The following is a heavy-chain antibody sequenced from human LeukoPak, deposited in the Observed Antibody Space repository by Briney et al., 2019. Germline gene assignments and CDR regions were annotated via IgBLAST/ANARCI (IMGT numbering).Heavy chain of an antibody. CDR3: ASGEYCSSTSCSPRIDAFDI. J-gene: IGHJ3*02. CDR1: GYTFTSCY. D-gene: IGHD2-2*01. Sequence: ASVKVSCKASGYTFTSCYMHWVRQAPGQGLEWMGIINPSGGSTSYAQKFPGRVTMTRDTSTSTVYMELSSLRSEDTAVYYCASGEYCSSTSCSPRIDAFDIWGQGTMVTVSS. V-gene: IGHV1-46*01. CDR2: INPSGGST.